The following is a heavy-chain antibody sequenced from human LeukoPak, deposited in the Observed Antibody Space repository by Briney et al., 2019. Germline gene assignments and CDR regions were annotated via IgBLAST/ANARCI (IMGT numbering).Heavy chain of an antibody. Sequence: SETLSLTCAVYGGSFSGYYWSWMRQPPGKGLEWIGEINHSGSANYNPSLKSRVTISVDTSKNQFSLKLSSVTAADTAVYYCARIRRVAGTRYFQHWGQGTLVTVSS. J-gene: IGHJ1*01. CDR2: INHSGSA. CDR1: GGSFSGYY. D-gene: IGHD6-19*01. CDR3: ARIRRVAGTRYFQH. V-gene: IGHV4-34*01.